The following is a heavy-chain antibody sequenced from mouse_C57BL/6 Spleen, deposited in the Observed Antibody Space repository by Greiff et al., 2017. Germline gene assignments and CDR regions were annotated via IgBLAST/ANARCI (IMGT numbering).Heavy chain of an antibody. Sequence: QVQLQQSGPGLVAPSPSLSISCTVSGFSLTSYAISWVRQPPGKGLEWLGVIWTGGGTNYNSALKSRLSISKDNSKSQVFLKMNSLQTDDTARYYCARGGDGYPYAMDYWGQGTSVTVSS. J-gene: IGHJ4*01. V-gene: IGHV2-9-1*01. CDR3: ARGGDGYPYAMDY. D-gene: IGHD2-3*01. CDR2: IWTGGGT. CDR1: GFSLTSYA.